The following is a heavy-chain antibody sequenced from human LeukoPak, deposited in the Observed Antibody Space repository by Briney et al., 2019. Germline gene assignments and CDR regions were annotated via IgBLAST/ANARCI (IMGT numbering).Heavy chain of an antibody. V-gene: IGHV4-38-2*01. CDR1: GYSIGSGYY. CDR3: AGHYGSGGSTDY. Sequence: MPSETLSLTCDVSGYSIGSGYYWGWIRQPPGKGLEWIGSIYHSGSTYYNPSLKSRVTISIDTSKNQFSLKLGSVTAADTAVYYCAGHYGSGGSTDYWGQGTLVTVSS. D-gene: IGHD3-10*01. J-gene: IGHJ4*02. CDR2: IYHSGST.